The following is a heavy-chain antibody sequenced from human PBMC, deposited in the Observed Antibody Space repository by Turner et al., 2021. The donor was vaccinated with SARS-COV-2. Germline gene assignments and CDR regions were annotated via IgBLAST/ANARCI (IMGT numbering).Heavy chain of an antibody. CDR2: ISGSGGST. D-gene: IGHD3-3*01. V-gene: IGHV3-23*04. CDR1: GFIFSSYV. Sequence: EVQLVESGGGLVKPGGSLRLSCAASGFIFSSYVMSWVRQAPGKGLGGVSGISGSGGSTYYAGSVEGRFTISRDNSKNTLYLQMNSLRAEDTAVYYCAKAQLGYYLGVDYWGQGALVSVSS. CDR3: AKAQLGYYLGVDY. J-gene: IGHJ4*02.